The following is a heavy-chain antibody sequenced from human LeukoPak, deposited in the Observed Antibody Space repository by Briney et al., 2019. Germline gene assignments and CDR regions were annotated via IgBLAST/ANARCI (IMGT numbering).Heavy chain of an antibody. CDR3: ARHLGISCFDY. CDR2: IYYSGST. Sequence: SETLSLTCTVSGGSISSYYWSWIRQPPGKGLEWIGYIYYSGSTNYNPSLKSRVTISVDTSKNQFSLKLSSVTAADTAVYYCARHLGISCFDYWGQGTLVTVSS. CDR1: GGSISSYY. J-gene: IGHJ4*02. V-gene: IGHV4-59*08. D-gene: IGHD2-2*01.